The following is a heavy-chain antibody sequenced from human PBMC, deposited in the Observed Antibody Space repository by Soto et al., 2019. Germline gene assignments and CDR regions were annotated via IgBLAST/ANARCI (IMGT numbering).Heavy chain of an antibody. V-gene: IGHV2-5*04. CDR2: IYWNDDK. D-gene: IGHD3-3*01. CDR3: TYIRALFGEVISAGGTDV. J-gene: IGHJ6*02. Sequence: QITLKESGQTLVKPTETLTLTCTFSGFALSTSGVGVAWIREPPGKALEWVALIYWNDDKRYRPSLKSRLTITKVTSKNQVVLRMTNMGPADTGTYYCTYIRALFGEVISAGGTDVWGPGTTVTVSS. CDR1: GFALSTSGVG.